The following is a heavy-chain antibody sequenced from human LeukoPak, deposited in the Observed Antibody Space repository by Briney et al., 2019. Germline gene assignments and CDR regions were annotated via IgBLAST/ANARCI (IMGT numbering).Heavy chain of an antibody. CDR3: ARVAVAGPNYYYYYMDV. CDR2: GDTT. D-gene: IGHD6-19*01. J-gene: IGHJ6*03. V-gene: IGHV3-11*04. Sequence: GDTTFYADSVKGRFTISRDNAKNSLYLQMNSLRAEDTAVYYCARVAVAGPNYYYYYMDVWGKGTTVTVSS.